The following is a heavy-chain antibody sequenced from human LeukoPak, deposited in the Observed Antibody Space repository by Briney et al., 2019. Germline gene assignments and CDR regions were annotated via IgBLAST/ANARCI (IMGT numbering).Heavy chain of an antibody. Sequence: ASVKVSCKASGYTFTSYGISWVRQAPGQGLEWMGWISAYNGNTNYAQKLQGRVTMTTDTSTSTAYMELRSLRSDDTAVYYCAYATEYYDFWSQPLYFDYWGQGTLVTVSS. CDR3: AYATEYYDFWSQPLYFDY. CDR2: ISAYNGNT. V-gene: IGHV1-18*01. J-gene: IGHJ4*02. D-gene: IGHD3-3*01. CDR1: GYTFTSYG.